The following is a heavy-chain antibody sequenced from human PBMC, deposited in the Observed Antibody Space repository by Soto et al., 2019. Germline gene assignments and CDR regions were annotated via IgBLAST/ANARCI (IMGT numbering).Heavy chain of an antibody. V-gene: IGHV3-23*01. CDR3: AKDQYYGSGSYYSPY. D-gene: IGHD3-10*01. CDR2: ISGSGGST. J-gene: IGHJ4*02. CDR1: GFTFSSYA. Sequence: PGGSLRLSCAASGFTFSSYAMSWVRQAPGKGLEWVSAISGSGGSTYYADSVKGRFTISRDNSKNTLYLQMNSLRAEDTAVYYCAKDQYYGSGSYYSPYWGQGTLVTVSS.